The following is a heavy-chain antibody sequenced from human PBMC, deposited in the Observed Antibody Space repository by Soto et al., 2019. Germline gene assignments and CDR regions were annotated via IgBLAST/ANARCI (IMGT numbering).Heavy chain of an antibody. CDR1: GFTFSDYY. CDR3: ARAGRGYYYDSSGKSGYDI. CDR2: ISSSGSTI. Sequence: QVQLVESGGGVVQPGRSLRLSCAASGFTFSDYYMSWIRQAPGKGLEWVSYISSSGSTIYYADSVKGRFTISRDNAKNSLYLQMNSLRAEDTAVYYCARAGRGYYYDSSGKSGYDIWGQGTMVTVSS. V-gene: IGHV3-11*01. J-gene: IGHJ3*02. D-gene: IGHD3-22*01.